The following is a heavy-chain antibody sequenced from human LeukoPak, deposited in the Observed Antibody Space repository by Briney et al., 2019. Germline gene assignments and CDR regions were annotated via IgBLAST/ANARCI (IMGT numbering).Heavy chain of an antibody. Sequence: SETLSLTCTVSGASISSYYWSWIRQPPGKGLEWIGYIYYSGSTNYNPSLKSRVTISVDTSKNQFSLRLTSVTAADTAVYYCARDKGLPQAFDIWGQGTMVTVSS. CDR3: ARDKGLPQAFDI. V-gene: IGHV4-59*01. D-gene: IGHD5/OR15-5a*01. CDR2: IYYSGST. J-gene: IGHJ3*02. CDR1: GASISSYY.